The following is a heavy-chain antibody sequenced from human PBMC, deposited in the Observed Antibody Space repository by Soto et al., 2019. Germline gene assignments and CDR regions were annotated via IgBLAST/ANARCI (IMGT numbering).Heavy chain of an antibody. CDR2: IYYSGST. Sequence: QVQLQESGPGLVKPSQTLSLTCTVSGGSISSGDYYWSWIRQPPGKGLEWIGYIYYSGSTYYNPSLQSRVTISVDTSKNQFSLKLSSVTAADTAVYYCARVPLAPQGYCSGGSCYPFDYWGQGTLVTVSS. CDR1: GGSISSGDYY. V-gene: IGHV4-30-4*01. CDR3: ARVPLAPQGYCSGGSCYPFDY. J-gene: IGHJ4*02. D-gene: IGHD2-15*01.